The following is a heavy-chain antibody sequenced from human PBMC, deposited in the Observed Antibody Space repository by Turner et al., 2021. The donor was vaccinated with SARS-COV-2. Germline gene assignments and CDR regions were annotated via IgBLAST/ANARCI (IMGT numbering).Heavy chain of an antibody. CDR1: GYSFSSYW. CDR3: ARPLYSSSWSDLSMSAFDI. CDR2: IYPGDSDI. D-gene: IGHD6-13*01. Sequence: EVQLVQSGAEMKKPGESLKISCKGSGYSFSSYWIGWVRQMPGKGLEWMGIIYPGDSDIRYSPSFQGQVTISAEKSISTAYLQWSSLKASDTAMYYCARPLYSSSWSDLSMSAFDIWGQGTMVTVSS. J-gene: IGHJ3*02. V-gene: IGHV5-51*03.